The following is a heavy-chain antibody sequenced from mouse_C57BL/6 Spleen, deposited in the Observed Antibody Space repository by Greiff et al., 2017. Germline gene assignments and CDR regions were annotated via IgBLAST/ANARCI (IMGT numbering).Heavy chain of an antibody. V-gene: IGHV3-8*01. CDR2: ISYSGST. J-gene: IGHJ2*01. Sequence: EVQLVESGPGLAKPSQTLSLTCSVTGYSITSDYWNWIRKFPGHKLEYMGYISYSGSTYYYPSLNSRISITQDTSKDQYYLQLNSVTTEDTATYYCAGYVYDYDVGYYFGYWGQGTTLTVSS. CDR1: GYSITSDY. D-gene: IGHD2-4*01. CDR3: AGYVYDYDVGYYFGY.